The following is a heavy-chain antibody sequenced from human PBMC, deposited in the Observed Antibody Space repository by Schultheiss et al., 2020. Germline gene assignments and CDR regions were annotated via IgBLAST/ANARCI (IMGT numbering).Heavy chain of an antibody. Sequence: SETLSLTCTVSGGSISSGGYYWSWIRQHPGKGLEWIGYIYYSGSTYYNPSLKSRVTISVDTSKNQFSLKLSSVTAADTAVYYCAREDYDSSGYQGPARYGMDVWGKGTTVTVSS. D-gene: IGHD3-22*01. CDR2: IYYSGST. CDR1: GGSISSGGYY. V-gene: IGHV4-31*03. CDR3: AREDYDSSGYQGPARYGMDV. J-gene: IGHJ6*04.